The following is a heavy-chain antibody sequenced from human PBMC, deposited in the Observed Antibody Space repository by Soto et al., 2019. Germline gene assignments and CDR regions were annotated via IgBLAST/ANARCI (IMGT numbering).Heavy chain of an antibody. V-gene: IGHV3-23*01. Sequence: GGSLRLSCAASGFTFSSYAMSWVRQAPGKGLEWVSAIRGSGGSTYCADSVTGRFTISRDNSKNTRYLQMISLRAEDTAVYYCAKASSSASFDYWGQGTLVTVSS. J-gene: IGHJ4*02. CDR2: IRGSGGST. CDR1: GFTFSSYA. CDR3: AKASSSASFDY. D-gene: IGHD6-6*01.